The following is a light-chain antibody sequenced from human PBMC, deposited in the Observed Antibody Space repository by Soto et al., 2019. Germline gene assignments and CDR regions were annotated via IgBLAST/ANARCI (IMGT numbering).Light chain of an antibody. CDR1: QTVGSSF. Sequence: ENMLTQSPGTLSLSPGERATLSCRASQTVGSSFLAWFQHKPGQAPRLLIYGASTRATGIPDRFSGSGSGTDFTLTISRLEPEDFAVYYCHQYGSSQTFGQGTKVDIK. J-gene: IGKJ1*01. CDR2: GAS. CDR3: HQYGSSQT. V-gene: IGKV3-20*01.